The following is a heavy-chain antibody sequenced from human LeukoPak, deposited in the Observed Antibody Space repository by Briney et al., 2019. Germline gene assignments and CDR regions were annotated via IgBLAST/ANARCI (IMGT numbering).Heavy chain of an antibody. CDR3: AKAAGDRMDY. D-gene: IGHD6-13*01. CDR1: GYNFATYG. V-gene: IGHV1-18*01. J-gene: IGHJ4*02. Sequence: GASVNVSCKASGYNFATYGFCWVRQAPGHGLEWMGWISANNGQTAYTQKLQGRVTLTTDTSTTTAYLVLRTLRPDDTAVYYCAKAAGDRMDYWGQGTLVTVSS. CDR2: ISANNGQT.